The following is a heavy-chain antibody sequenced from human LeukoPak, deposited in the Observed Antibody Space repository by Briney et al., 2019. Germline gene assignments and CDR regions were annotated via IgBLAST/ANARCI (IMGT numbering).Heavy chain of an antibody. CDR1: GYSFTSHW. CDR2: IYPGDSDT. V-gene: IGHV5-51*01. CDR3: ARLPYCGGDCYPNWFDP. D-gene: IGHD2-21*02. Sequence: GKSLKISCKISGYSFTSHWIGWVRQMPGKGLECMGIIYPGDSDTRYSPSFQGQVTISADTSISTAYLQWSSLKASDTAMYYCARLPYCGGDCYPNWFDPWGQGTLVTVSS. J-gene: IGHJ5*02.